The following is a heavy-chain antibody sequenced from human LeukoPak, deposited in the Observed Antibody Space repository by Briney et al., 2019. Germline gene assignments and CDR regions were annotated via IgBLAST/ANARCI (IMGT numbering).Heavy chain of an antibody. CDR3: ARRLDYYDSRTYYRSFDY. Sequence: GASVTVSCTASGYTFTDYYMHWVRQAPGQGLEWMGWINPNSGGTNYAQNFQGRVTMTRDTSISTAYMELSRLTSDDTAVYYCARRLDYYDSRTYYRSFDYWGQGTLVTVSS. D-gene: IGHD3-22*01. CDR2: INPNSGGT. V-gene: IGHV1-2*02. J-gene: IGHJ4*02. CDR1: GYTFTDYY.